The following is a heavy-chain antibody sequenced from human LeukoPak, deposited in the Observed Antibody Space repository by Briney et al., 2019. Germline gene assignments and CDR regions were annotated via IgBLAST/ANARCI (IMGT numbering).Heavy chain of an antibody. CDR1: GGTINNYY. D-gene: IGHD3-3*01. Sequence: SETLSLTCTVSGGTINNYYWTWLRQPPGKGLEWVGYIYTSGSNDYNPSLKSRVTMSIDTSKNQFSLTLRSVTAAYTAVYYCARSFDFWSGYYDYWGQGTLVTVSS. CDR2: IYTSGSN. CDR3: ARSFDFWSGYYDY. J-gene: IGHJ4*02. V-gene: IGHV4-4*09.